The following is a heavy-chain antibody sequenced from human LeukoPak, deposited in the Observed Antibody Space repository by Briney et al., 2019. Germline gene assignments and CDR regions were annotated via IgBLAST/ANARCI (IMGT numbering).Heavy chain of an antibody. CDR1: GFTVSNNY. D-gene: IGHD1-26*01. V-gene: IGHV3-53*01. CDR3: ARDFRIFWPGATILSPTTDY. Sequence: GGSLRLSCAASGFTVSNNYMAWVRQAPGKGLEWVSVIYGGGGTYYGDSARGRFTISRDNSQNTLYLQMNSLRAEDTAVYYCARDFRIFWPGATILSPTTDYWGQGTLVTVSS. CDR2: IYGGGGT. J-gene: IGHJ4*02.